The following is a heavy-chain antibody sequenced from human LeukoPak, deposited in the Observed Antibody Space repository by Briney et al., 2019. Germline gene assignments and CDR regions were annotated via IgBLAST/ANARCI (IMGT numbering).Heavy chain of an antibody. D-gene: IGHD6-19*01. CDR1: GFTVSSNY. Sequence: GGSLRLSCAPSGFTVSSNYMSCVRQAPGKGLEWVSVIYSGGSTYYADSVKGRFTISRDNSKNTLYLQMNSLRAEDTAVYYCARGRSSGCFDYWGQGTLVTVSS. CDR3: ARGRSSGCFDY. CDR2: IYSGGST. J-gene: IGHJ4*02. V-gene: IGHV3-53*01.